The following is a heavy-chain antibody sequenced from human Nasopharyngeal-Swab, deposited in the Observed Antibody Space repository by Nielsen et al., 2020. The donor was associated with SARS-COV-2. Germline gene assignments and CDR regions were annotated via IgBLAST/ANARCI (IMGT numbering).Heavy chain of an antibody. Sequence: SVKVACKASGGTFSSYAISWERQAPGQGLEWMGGIIPIFGTANYAQKFQGRVTITADESTSTAYMELSSLRSEDTAVYYCARGFIQLLHPYYYYYMDVWGKGTTVTVSS. CDR1: GGTFSSYA. CDR3: ARGFIQLLHPYYYYYMDV. D-gene: IGHD2-2*01. CDR2: IIPIFGTA. J-gene: IGHJ6*03. V-gene: IGHV1-69*13.